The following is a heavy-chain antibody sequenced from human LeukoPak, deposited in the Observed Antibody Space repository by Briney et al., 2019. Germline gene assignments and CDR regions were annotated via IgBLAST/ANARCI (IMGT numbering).Heavy chain of an antibody. CDR3: ARLIAARPDEDR. CDR2: IHYSGDT. J-gene: IGHJ5*02. CDR1: GGSVSSVDYS. Sequence: SETLSLTCTVSGGSVSSVDYSWSWIRQHPGKGLEWIGYIHYSGDTYNNPSLKSRVTVSLDTSKRQFSLKLTSVTAADTAVYYCARLIAARPDEDRWGQGTLVTVSA. V-gene: IGHV4-31*03. D-gene: IGHD6-6*01.